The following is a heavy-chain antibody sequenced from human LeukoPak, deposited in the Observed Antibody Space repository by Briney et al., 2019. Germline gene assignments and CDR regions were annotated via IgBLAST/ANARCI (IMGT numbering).Heavy chain of an antibody. V-gene: IGHV3-66*01. CDR1: GFTVSSNY. D-gene: IGHD2-2*02. CDR3: ARADDGEDIVVVPAAIRY. CDR2: IYSGGST. Sequence: GGSLRLSRAASGFTVSSNYMSWVRQAPGKGLEWVSVIYSGGSTYYADSVKGRFTISRDNSKNTLYLQMNSLRAEDTAVYYCARADDGEDIVVVPAAIRYWGQGTLVTVSS. J-gene: IGHJ4*02.